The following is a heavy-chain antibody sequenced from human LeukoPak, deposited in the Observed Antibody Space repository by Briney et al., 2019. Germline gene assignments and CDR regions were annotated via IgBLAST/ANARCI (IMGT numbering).Heavy chain of an antibody. Sequence: GGSLRLSCAASGFTFSSYGMHWVRQAPGKGVEGVAFIRYDGSNKYYADSVKGRFTISRDNSKNTLYLQMNSLRAEDTAVYYCAKDINCYDSSGYPGSYWGQGTLVTVSS. D-gene: IGHD3-22*01. V-gene: IGHV3-30*02. CDR2: IRYDGSNK. J-gene: IGHJ4*02. CDR3: AKDINCYDSSGYPGSY. CDR1: GFTFSSYG.